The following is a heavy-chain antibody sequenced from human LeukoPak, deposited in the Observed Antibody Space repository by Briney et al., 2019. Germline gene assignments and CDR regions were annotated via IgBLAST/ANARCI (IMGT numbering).Heavy chain of an antibody. J-gene: IGHJ4*02. D-gene: IGHD3-10*01. CDR1: GFTFDDYA. V-gene: IGHV3-9*01. Sequence: PGGSLRLSCAASGFTFDDYAMHWVRQAPGKGREWVSGISWNSGSIGYTDSVKGRFTISRDNAKNSLYLQMNSLRAEDTALYYCAKDIGFGELLYYFDYWGQGTLVTVSS. CDR2: ISWNSGSI. CDR3: AKDIGFGELLYYFDY.